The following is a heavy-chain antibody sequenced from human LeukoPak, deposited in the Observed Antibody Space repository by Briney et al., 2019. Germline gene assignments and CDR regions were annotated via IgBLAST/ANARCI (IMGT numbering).Heavy chain of an antibody. Sequence: GGSLRLSCVGSGFTFRSHAMSWVRQAPEKGLEFVSGIYENGGTTYYADPVKGRFSISRDNSKNTLYLQMDSLRGEDTAVYYCAKDFRIGYSAHFDYWGQGALVTVSS. D-gene: IGHD2-21*01. CDR1: GFTFRSHA. CDR2: IYENGGTT. CDR3: AKDFRIGYSAHFDY. V-gene: IGHV3-23*01. J-gene: IGHJ4*02.